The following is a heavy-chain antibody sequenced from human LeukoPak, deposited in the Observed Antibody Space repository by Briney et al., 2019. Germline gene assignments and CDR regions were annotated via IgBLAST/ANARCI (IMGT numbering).Heavy chain of an antibody. D-gene: IGHD2-2*01. CDR2: INHGGST. Sequence: SETLSLTCAISDGSFTGYFWNWVRQAPGKGLEWIGDINHGGSTNYNPSLKSRVTISVDTSKNQFSLKLSSVTAADTAVYYCARGRTRYCSSTSCYIRFDPWGQGTLVTVSS. V-gene: IGHV4-34*01. CDR3: ARGRTRYCSSTSCYIRFDP. J-gene: IGHJ5*02. CDR1: DGSFTGYF.